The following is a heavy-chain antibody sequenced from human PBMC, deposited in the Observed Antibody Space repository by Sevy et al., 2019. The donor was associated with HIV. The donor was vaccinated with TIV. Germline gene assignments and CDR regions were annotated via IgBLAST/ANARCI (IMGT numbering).Heavy chain of an antibody. CDR3: ASDPWDSGGYSAFDI. CDR1: GFTVSSNY. J-gene: IGHJ3*02. Sequence: GGSLRLSCAASGFTVSSNYMSWVRQAPGKGLEWVSVIYSGGSTYYEDPVKGRFTISRDNSKNTRYLQMNSLGAEDTAVYYCASDPWDSGGYSAFDIWGQGTMVTVSS. D-gene: IGHD3-22*01. V-gene: IGHV3-66*01. CDR2: IYSGGST.